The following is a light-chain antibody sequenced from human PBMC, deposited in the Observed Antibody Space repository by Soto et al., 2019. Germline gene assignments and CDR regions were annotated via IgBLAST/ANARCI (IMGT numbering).Light chain of an antibody. CDR3: MQNTHWPIT. CDR1: QSLVYSDGNTY. Sequence: DVVMTQSPLSLPVTLGQPASISCRSSQSLVYSDGNTYLSWFQQRPGQSPRRLIYKVSNRDSGVPDRFSGSGSGTDFTLKISRGEAEDVGVYYCMQNTHWPITFGQGTRLEIK. CDR2: KVS. V-gene: IGKV2-30*01. J-gene: IGKJ5*01.